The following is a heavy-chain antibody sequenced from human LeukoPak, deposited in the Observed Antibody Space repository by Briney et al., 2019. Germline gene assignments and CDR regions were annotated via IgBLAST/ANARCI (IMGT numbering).Heavy chain of an antibody. J-gene: IGHJ3*02. D-gene: IGHD4-17*01. CDR2: INHSGST. V-gene: IGHV4-34*01. CDR1: GGSFSGYY. Sequence: SETLSLTCAVCGGSFSGYYWSWIRQPPGKGLEWIGEINHSGSTNYNPSLKSRVTISVDTSKNQFSLKLSSVTAADTAVYYCARLPTVYGDLDAFDIWGQGTMVTVSS. CDR3: ARLPTVYGDLDAFDI.